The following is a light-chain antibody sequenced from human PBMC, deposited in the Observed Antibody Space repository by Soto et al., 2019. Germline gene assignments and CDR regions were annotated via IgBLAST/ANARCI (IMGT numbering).Light chain of an antibody. CDR3: QQYSTYLWT. CDR2: DAS. J-gene: IGKJ1*01. Sequence: DIQLTQSPSTLPASVGDRVTITCRASQSISSWLAWYQQKPGKAPKVLIYDASSLQSGVPSRFSGSGSGTEFTLTISSLQPDDFATYYCQQYSTYLWTFGQGTKVDIK. CDR1: QSISSW. V-gene: IGKV1-5*01.